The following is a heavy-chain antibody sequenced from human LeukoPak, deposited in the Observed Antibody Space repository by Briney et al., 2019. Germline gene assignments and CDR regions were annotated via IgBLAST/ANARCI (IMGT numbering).Heavy chain of an antibody. CDR3: AKDTYYHGSGSCGGIDY. CDR1: GFTFSSYG. CDR2: IRYDGSNK. Sequence: PGGSLRLSCAASGFTFSSYGMHWVRQAPGKGLEWVAFIRYDGSNKYYADSVKGRFTISRDNSKNTLYLQMNSLRAEDTAVYYCAKDTYYHGSGSCGGIDYWGQGTLVTVSS. V-gene: IGHV3-30*02. D-gene: IGHD3-10*01. J-gene: IGHJ4*02.